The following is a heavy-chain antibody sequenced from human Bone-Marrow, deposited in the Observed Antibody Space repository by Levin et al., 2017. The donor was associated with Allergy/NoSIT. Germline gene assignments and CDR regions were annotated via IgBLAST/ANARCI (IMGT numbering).Heavy chain of an antibody. Sequence: GESLKISCAASGFTFSSYAMSWVRQAPGKGLEWVSGISGSGGSTVYADSVKGRFTISRDNSKNTLYLQMNTLRAEDTAVYYCAKDDNSGSGYYTWGNFDYWGRGTLVTVSP. CDR2: ISGSGGST. CDR1: GFTFSSYA. J-gene: IGHJ4*02. D-gene: IGHD2-8*01. V-gene: IGHV3-23*01. CDR3: AKDDNSGSGYYTWGNFDY.